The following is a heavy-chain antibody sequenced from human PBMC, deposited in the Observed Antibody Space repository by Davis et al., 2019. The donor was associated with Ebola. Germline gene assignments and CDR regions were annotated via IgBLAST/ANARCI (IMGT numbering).Heavy chain of an antibody. V-gene: IGHV3-23*01. D-gene: IGHD3-10*01. CDR3: ARGLHYYGSGSYYFDY. J-gene: IGHJ4*02. CDR2: ISGSGGST. Sequence: GESLKISCAASGFTFSSYAMSWVRQAPGKGLEWVSAISGSGGSTYYADSVKGRFTISRDNSKNTLYLQMNSLRAEDTAVYYCARGLHYYGSGSYYFDYWGQGTLVTVSS. CDR1: GFTFSSYA.